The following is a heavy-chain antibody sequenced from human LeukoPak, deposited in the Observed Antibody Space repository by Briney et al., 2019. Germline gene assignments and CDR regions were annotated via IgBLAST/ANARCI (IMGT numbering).Heavy chain of an antibody. V-gene: IGHV1-2*02. Sequence: GASVKVSCKASGYTFTDYYLHWVRQAPGQGLEWMGWINPNSGATGYAQNLQGRVTMTGDTSITTAYMELTSLRSDDTAVYYCARGTCTKGACYPVGNFDYWGQGILLTVSS. J-gene: IGHJ4*02. CDR2: INPNSGAT. D-gene: IGHD2-8*01. CDR1: GYTFTDYY. CDR3: ARGTCTKGACYPVGNFDY.